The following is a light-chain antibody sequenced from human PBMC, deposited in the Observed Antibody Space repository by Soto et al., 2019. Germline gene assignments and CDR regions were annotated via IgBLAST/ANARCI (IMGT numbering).Light chain of an antibody. CDR1: QSISSR. Sequence: DIQMTQSPSTLSASVGDRVTITCRASQSISSRLAWYQQKPGKAPKLLIYDASSLESGVPSRFSGSGSGTEFTLTISSLQPDDFATYYCQQYNSYLWTFGQVTKVEIK. CDR3: QQYNSYLWT. J-gene: IGKJ1*01. V-gene: IGKV1-5*01. CDR2: DAS.